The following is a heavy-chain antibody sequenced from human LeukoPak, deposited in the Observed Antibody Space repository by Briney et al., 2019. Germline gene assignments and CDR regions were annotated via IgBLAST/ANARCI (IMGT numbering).Heavy chain of an antibody. J-gene: IGHJ1*01. Sequence: GGSLRLSCAASGFTFSSYAMSWVRQAPGKGLEWVAVIWYDGSNKYYADSVKGRFTISRDNSKNTLYLQMYSLRAEDTAVYYCARGSNSGSYYGSEYFQHWGQGTLVTVSS. V-gene: IGHV3-33*08. CDR2: IWYDGSNK. D-gene: IGHD1-26*01. CDR1: GFTFSSYA. CDR3: ARGSNSGSYYGSEYFQH.